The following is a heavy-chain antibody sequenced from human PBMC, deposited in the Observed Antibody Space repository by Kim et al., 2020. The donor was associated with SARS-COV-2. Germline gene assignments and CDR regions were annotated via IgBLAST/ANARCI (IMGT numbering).Heavy chain of an antibody. CDR2: T. D-gene: IGHD2-8*01. J-gene: IGHJ5*02. Sequence: TNYNPSLKSRVTISVDTSKNQFSLKLSSVTAADTAVYYCARDVSDWFDPWGQGTLVTVSS. CDR3: ARDVSDWFDP. V-gene: IGHV4-59*01.